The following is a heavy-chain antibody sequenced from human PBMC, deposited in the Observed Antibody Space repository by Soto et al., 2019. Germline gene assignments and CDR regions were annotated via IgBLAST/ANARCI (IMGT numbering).Heavy chain of an antibody. Sequence: QVQLMQSGAEVKTPGASVKVSCKASGNTFTHYYIHWVRQAPGQGLEWMGTINPSGGHTTYAQKFLGRVTMTRDTSTSTLYMELTSLRSADTAVYYCARGGHVVVVTAAFDYWGQGTLVTVSS. J-gene: IGHJ4*02. CDR3: ARGGHVVVVTAAFDY. CDR1: GNTFTHYY. CDR2: INPSGGHT. V-gene: IGHV1-46*01. D-gene: IGHD2-21*02.